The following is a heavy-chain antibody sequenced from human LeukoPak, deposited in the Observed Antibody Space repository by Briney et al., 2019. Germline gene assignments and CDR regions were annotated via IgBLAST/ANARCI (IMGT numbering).Heavy chain of an antibody. D-gene: IGHD3-10*01. J-gene: IGHJ6*03. Sequence: GGSLRLSCAASGFTFSNYWMSWVRQAPGKGLEWVANIKEDGSEKYYVDSVKGRFTISRDNAKKSLYLQMNSLRAEDTAVYYCARVGIPIYGSGSYSSYYYYYYMDVWGKGTTVTISS. CDR2: IKEDGSEK. CDR3: ARVGIPIYGSGSYSSYYYYYYMDV. V-gene: IGHV3-7*01. CDR1: GFTFSNYW.